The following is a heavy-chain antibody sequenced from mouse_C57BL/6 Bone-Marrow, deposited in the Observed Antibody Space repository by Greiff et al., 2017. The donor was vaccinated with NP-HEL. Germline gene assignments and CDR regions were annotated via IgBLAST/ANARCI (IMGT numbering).Heavy chain of an antibody. V-gene: IGHV1-81*01. D-gene: IGHD3-3*01. J-gene: IGHJ2*01. CDR2: IYPRSGNT. Sequence: QVQLQQSGAELARPGASVKLSCKASGYTFTRYGISWVKQRTGQGLEWIGEIYPRSGNTYYNEKLKGKATLTADKSSSTAYMELRSLTSEDSADYCGAWREWGWFAFEYWGQVITVT. CDR1: GYTFTRYG. CDR3: AWREWGWFAFEY.